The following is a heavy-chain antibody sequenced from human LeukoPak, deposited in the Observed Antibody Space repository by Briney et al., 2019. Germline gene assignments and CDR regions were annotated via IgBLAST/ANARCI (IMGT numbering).Heavy chain of an antibody. CDR3: AVETTPFDY. J-gene: IGHJ4*02. V-gene: IGHV4-39*07. Sequence: KTSETLSLTCSVSGGSMSSPYSYWGWIRQPPGKGLEWIGTVYYGGTTYSNPSVKSRLTISLDSSKNQFSLKLNSVTAADTAVYYCAVETTPFDYWGQGIPVTVSS. CDR1: GGSMSSPYSY. CDR2: VYYGGTT. D-gene: IGHD1-1*01.